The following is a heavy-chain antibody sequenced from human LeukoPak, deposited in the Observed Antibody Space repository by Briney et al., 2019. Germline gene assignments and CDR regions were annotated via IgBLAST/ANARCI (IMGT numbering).Heavy chain of an antibody. CDR2: ISYDGSNK. CDR3: ATAGITGTNWFDP. J-gene: IGHJ5*02. Sequence: GRSLRLSCAASGFTFSSYAMPWVRQAPGKGLEWVAVISYDGSNKYYADSVKGRFTISRDNSKNTLYLQMNSLRAEDTAVYYCATAGITGTNWFDPWGQGTLVTVSS. V-gene: IGHV3-30*01. CDR1: GFTFSSYA. D-gene: IGHD1/OR15-1a*01.